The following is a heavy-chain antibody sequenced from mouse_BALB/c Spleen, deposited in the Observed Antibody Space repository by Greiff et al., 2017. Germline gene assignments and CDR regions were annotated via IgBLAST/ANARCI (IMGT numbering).Heavy chain of an antibody. CDR2: ISNGGGST. CDR3: ARQGALDYYGSSYAMDY. V-gene: IGHV5-12-2*01. J-gene: IGHJ4*01. Sequence: EVMLVESGGGLVQPGGSLKLSCAASGFTFSSYTMSWVRQTPEKRLEWVAYISNGGGSTYYPDTVKGRFTISRDNAKNTLYLQMSSLKSEDTAMYYCARQGALDYYGSSYAMDYWGQGTSVTVSS. D-gene: IGHD1-1*01. CDR1: GFTFSSYT.